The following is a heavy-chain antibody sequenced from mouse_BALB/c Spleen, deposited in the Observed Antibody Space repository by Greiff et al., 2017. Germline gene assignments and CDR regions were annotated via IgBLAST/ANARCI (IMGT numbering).Heavy chain of an antibody. Sequence: VQLKQSGAELVRSGASVKLSCTASGFNIKDYYMHWVKQRPEQGLEWIGWIDPENGDTEYAPKFQGKATMTADTSSNTAYLQLSSLTSEDTAVYYSNAGGYDDACVMDSRGQGNSVTVSP. J-gene: IGHJ4*01. CDR2: IDPENGDT. V-gene: IGHV14-4*02. D-gene: IGHD2-14*01. CDR1: GFNIKDYY. CDR3: NAGGYDDACVMDS.